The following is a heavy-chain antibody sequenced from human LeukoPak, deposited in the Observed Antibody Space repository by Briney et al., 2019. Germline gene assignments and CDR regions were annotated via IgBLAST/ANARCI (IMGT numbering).Heavy chain of an antibody. CDR1: GFTFSSYS. J-gene: IGHJ4*02. CDR2: ISSSSSYI. D-gene: IGHD2-15*01. CDR3: ARDIVVVVAAKGGDLYDY. V-gene: IGHV3-21*01. Sequence: KAGGSLRLSCAASGFTFSSYSMNWVRQAPGKGLEWVSSISSSSSYIYYADSVKGRFTISRANAKNSLYLQMNSLRAEDTAVYYCARDIVVVVAAKGGDLYDYWGQGTLVTVSS.